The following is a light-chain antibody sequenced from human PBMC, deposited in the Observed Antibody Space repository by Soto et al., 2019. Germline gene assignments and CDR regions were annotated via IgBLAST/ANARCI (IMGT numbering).Light chain of an antibody. CDR3: SSYAGSGTHVV. V-gene: IGLV2-23*01. J-gene: IGLJ2*01. CDR2: EGT. Sequence: QSALTQPASGSGSPGQSITISCTGTTSDVGSYNLVSWYQQHPGKVPQLMIYEGTKRPSGVSNRFSGSQSGNTASLTISGLQAEDEADYYCSSYAGSGTHVVFGGGTKLTVL. CDR1: TSDVGSYNL.